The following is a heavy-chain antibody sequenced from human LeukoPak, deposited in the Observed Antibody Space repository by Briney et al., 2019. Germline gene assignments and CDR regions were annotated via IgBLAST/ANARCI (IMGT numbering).Heavy chain of an antibody. CDR3: ARDESSAPSYFDY. D-gene: IGHD6-6*01. CDR1: GFTFSSYS. CDR2: ISSSSSNR. V-gene: IGHV3-21*01. Sequence: PGGSLRLSCAASGFTFSSYSMNWVRQAPGKGLEWVSSISSSSSNRYYADSVKGRFTISRDNAKNSLHLQMNSLRTEDTAVDYCARDESSAPSYFDYWGQGTLVTVSS. J-gene: IGHJ4*02.